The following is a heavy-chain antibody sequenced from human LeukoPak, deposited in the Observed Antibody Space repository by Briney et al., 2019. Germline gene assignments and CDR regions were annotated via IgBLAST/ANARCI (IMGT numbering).Heavy chain of an antibody. CDR2: FDPEDGET. CDR1: GYTLTELS. CDR3: ARGPYSGSYYPFDY. V-gene: IGHV1-24*01. D-gene: IGHD1-26*01. J-gene: IGHJ4*02. Sequence: ASVKVSCKVSGYTLTELSMHWVRQAPGKGLEWMGGFDPEDGETIYAQKFQGRVTMTEDTSTDTAYMELSSLRSEDTAVYYCARGPYSGSYYPFDYWGQGTLVTVSS.